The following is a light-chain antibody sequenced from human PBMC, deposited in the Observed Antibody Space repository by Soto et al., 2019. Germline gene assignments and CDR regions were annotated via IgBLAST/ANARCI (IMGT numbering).Light chain of an antibody. J-gene: IGKJ3*01. CDR1: QSVSSNY. V-gene: IGKV3-20*01. CDR2: GAS. Sequence: EIVLTQSPGTLSLSPGERATLSCRASQSVSSNYLAWYQQKPGQAPRLLIYGASSRATGIPDRFSGSGSGTDFTLTISRLEPEDFAVYYCQQYGSSRPFGPGTKVDIK. CDR3: QQYGSSRP.